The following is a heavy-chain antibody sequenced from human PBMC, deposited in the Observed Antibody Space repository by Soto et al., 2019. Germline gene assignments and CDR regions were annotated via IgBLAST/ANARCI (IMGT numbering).Heavy chain of an antibody. CDR2: INHSGST. Sequence: SETLSLTCAVYGGSFSGYYWSWIRQPPGKGLEWIGEINHSGSTNYNPPLKSRVTISVDTSKNQFSLKLSSVTAADTAVYYWARGRHILTGYYRDLNYGMDVWGQGTTVT. D-gene: IGHD3-9*01. CDR3: ARGRHILTGYYRDLNYGMDV. V-gene: IGHV4-34*01. CDR1: GGSFSGYY. J-gene: IGHJ6*02.